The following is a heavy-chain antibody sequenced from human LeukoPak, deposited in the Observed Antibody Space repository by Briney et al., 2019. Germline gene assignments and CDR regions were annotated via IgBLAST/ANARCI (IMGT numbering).Heavy chain of an antibody. V-gene: IGHV4-39*01. CDR2: IYYSGST. CDR3: ARTISSSFY. D-gene: IGHD6-6*01. Sequence: SETLSLTCSVSGGSISSSSYYWGWIREPLGKGLEWIGSIYYSGSTYYNPSLKSRVTISVDTSKNQFSLKLSSVTAADTAVYYCARTISSSFYWGQGTLVTVSS. CDR1: GGSISSSSYY. J-gene: IGHJ4*02.